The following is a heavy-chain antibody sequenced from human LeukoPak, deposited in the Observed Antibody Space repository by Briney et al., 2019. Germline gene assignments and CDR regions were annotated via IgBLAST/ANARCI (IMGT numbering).Heavy chain of an antibody. D-gene: IGHD2-2*01. Sequence: PGGSLRLSCAASGFTVSSNYMSWVRQAPGKGLEWVAVISYDGSNKYYADSVKGRFTISRDNSKNTLYLQMNSLRAEDTAVYYCAKEEWSIVVVPAAPIDYWGQGTLVTVSS. V-gene: IGHV3-30*18. J-gene: IGHJ4*02. CDR2: ISYDGSNK. CDR3: AKEEWSIVVVPAAPIDY. CDR1: GFTVSSNY.